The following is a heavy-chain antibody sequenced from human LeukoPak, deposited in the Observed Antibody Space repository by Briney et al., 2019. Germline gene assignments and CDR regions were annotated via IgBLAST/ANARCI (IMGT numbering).Heavy chain of an antibody. CDR1: GYTFTSYY. Sequence: ASVKVSCKASGYTFTSYYMHWVRQAPGQGLEGVGIINPSGGSTSYAQKFQGRVTMTRNTSISTAYMELSSLRSEDTAVYYCARRALWFGGELTYWGQGTLVTVSS. D-gene: IGHD3-10*01. CDR3: ARRALWFGGELTY. CDR2: INPSGGST. V-gene: IGHV1-46*01. J-gene: IGHJ4*02.